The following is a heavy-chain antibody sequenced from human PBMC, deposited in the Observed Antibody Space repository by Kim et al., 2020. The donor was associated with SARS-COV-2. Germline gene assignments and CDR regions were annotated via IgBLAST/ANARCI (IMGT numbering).Heavy chain of an antibody. Sequence: GGSLRLSCAASGFSFSDYAMHWVRQTPGKGLEWVSGISWDGSYRDYADSAKGRFTISRDNAKKSLYLQMNGLRAEDTALYFCVKAYYYHGSEYYSALDYWGHGTLVTVSS. J-gene: IGHJ4*01. D-gene: IGHD3-22*01. CDR3: VKAYYYHGSEYYSALDY. V-gene: IGHV3-9*01. CDR2: ISWDGSYR. CDR1: GFSFSDYA.